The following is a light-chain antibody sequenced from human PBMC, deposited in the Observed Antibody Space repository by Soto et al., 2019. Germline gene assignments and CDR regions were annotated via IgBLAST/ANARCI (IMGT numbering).Light chain of an antibody. CDR3: QVWDSSTARV. CDR2: RDS. Sequence: SYELTQPLSVSXALGQTARXXCXXNNIGSKNVHWYQQKPGQAPVRVIYRDSNRPSGIPERFSGSNSGNTATLTISRAQAGDEADYYCQVWDSSTARVFGGGTKLTVL. CDR1: NIGSKN. J-gene: IGLJ3*02. V-gene: IGLV3-9*01.